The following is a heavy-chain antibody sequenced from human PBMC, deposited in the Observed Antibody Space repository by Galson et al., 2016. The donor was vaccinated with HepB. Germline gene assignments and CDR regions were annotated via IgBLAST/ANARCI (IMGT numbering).Heavy chain of an antibody. D-gene: IGHD1-26*01. CDR3: ARGGGATSLRNMFTRGLAAHFDL. V-gene: IGHV3-33*01. J-gene: IGHJ2*01. CDR1: GFTFSSYG. CDR2: IWYDGSNK. Sequence: SLRLSCAASGFTFSSYGMYWVRQAPGKGLEWVAVIWYDGSNKYYADSVKGRFTISRDNSKNTLYLQMNSLRVEDTAVYYCARGGGATSLRNMFTRGLAAHFDLWGRGTLVTVSS.